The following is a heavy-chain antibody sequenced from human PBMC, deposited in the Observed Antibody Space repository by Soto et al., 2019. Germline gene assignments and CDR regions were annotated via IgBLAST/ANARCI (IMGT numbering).Heavy chain of an antibody. CDR1: GFTFSSYA. D-gene: IGHD3-22*01. Sequence: GGSLRLSCAASGFTFSSYAMSWVRQAPGKGLEWVSAISGSGGSTYYADSVKGRFTISRDNSKNTLYLQMNSLRAEDTAVYYCAKSLESGVVVITRPLPFDYWGQGTLVTVSS. CDR3: AKSLESGVVVITRPLPFDY. J-gene: IGHJ4*02. CDR2: ISGSGGST. V-gene: IGHV3-23*01.